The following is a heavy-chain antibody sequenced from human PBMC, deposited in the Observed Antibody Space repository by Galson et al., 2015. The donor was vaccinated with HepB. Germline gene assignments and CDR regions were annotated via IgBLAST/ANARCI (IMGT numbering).Heavy chain of an antibody. Sequence: QSGAEVKKPGASVRVSCKASNYIFNNYGISWMRQAPGQGLEWMGWISGHNGNTNYAQKFQGRVTMTADTSTSTAYMEVRSLRSDDTAMYYCARVSLLWFGTLHVIGPVDSWGQGVLVTVSS. CDR1: NYIFNNYG. D-gene: IGHD3-16*01. V-gene: IGHV1-18*01. CDR2: ISGHNGNT. J-gene: IGHJ4*02. CDR3: ARVSLLWFGTLHVIGPVDS.